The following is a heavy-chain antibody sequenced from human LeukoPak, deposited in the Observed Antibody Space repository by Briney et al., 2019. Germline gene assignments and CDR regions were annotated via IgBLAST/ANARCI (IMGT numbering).Heavy chain of an antibody. Sequence: GGSLRLSCAASGFIFSSYEMNWVRQAPGKGLEWVSYISSSSSTIFYADSVKGRFTISRDNAKHSLYLQMNSLRAEDTAVYYCARCPYSFGFAPPQYWGQGTLVTVSS. D-gene: IGHD5-18*01. J-gene: IGHJ4*02. V-gene: IGHV3-48*01. CDR2: ISSSSSTI. CDR3: ARCPYSFGFAPPQY. CDR1: GFIFSSYE.